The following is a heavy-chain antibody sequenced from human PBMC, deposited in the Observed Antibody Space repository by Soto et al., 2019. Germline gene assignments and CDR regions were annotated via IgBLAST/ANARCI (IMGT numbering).Heavy chain of an antibody. J-gene: IGHJ3*02. CDR3: VRVQWLASHI. CDR1: GFTFSSYT. Sequence: EVQLVESGGGLVKPGGSLRLSCAASGFTFSSYTMNWVRQAPGKGLEWVSTITTSSTSIYYADSVKGRFTISRDNAKNSLYLQMDSLRVEDTAVYYCVRVQWLASHIWGRGTLVTVSS. CDR2: ITTSSTSI. D-gene: IGHD6-19*01. V-gene: IGHV3-21*01.